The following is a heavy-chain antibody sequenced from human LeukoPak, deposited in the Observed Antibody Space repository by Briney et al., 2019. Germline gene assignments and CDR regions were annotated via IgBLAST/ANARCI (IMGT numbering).Heavy chain of an antibody. J-gene: IGHJ4*02. Sequence: GGSLRLSCGVSGFTFSNYGMSWVRQAPGRGLEWVSGISGNGGSTYYADSVKGRFTISRDNAKNSLYLQMNSLRAEDTAVYYCARDGLLWFGESTYFDYWGQGTLVTVPS. V-gene: IGHV3-23*01. CDR1: GFTFSNYG. CDR3: ARDGLLWFGESTYFDY. CDR2: ISGNGGST. D-gene: IGHD3-10*01.